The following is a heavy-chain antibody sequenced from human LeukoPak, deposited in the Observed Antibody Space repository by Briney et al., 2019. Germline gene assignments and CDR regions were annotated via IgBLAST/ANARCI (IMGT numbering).Heavy chain of an antibody. J-gene: IGHJ4*02. D-gene: IGHD4-23*01. CDR1: GFTVSSNY. CDR3: ARVFTTVVSYYFDY. CDR2: IYSGGST. Sequence: GGSLRLSCAASGFTVSSNYMSWVRQAPGKGLEWVSVIYSGGSTYYADSVEGRFTISRDNSKNTLYLQMNSLRAEDTAVYYCARVFTTVVSYYFDYWGQGTLVTVSS. V-gene: IGHV3-66*01.